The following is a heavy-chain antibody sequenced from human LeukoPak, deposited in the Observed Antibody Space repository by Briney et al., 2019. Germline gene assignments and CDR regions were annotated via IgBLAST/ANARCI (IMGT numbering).Heavy chain of an antibody. V-gene: IGHV4-59*11. CDR2: IYYSGST. J-gene: IGHJ3*02. CDR3: ARGGYYDRSGNSYKFGFDM. D-gene: IGHD3-22*01. Sequence: PSETLSLTCTVSDGSISSHYWSWIRQPPGKGLERIGYIYYSGSTSYNSSLKSRVTISVDTSKNQFSLKLSSVTAADTAVYYCARGGYYDRSGNSYKFGFDMWGQGTMVTVSS. CDR1: DGSISSHY.